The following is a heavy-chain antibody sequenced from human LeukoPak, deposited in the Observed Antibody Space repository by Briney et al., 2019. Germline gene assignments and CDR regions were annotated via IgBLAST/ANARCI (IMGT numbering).Heavy chain of an antibody. CDR3: ARGSEWELLSCDH. Sequence: GGALRLSCAASGFTFSRYSMNWVGQAPGKGGEGVSSISPSSSHMYSAASVKGRFTISRDNARNSLYLQMNCLRAEDTAVYYCARGSEWELLSCDHWGQGTLVTVSS. V-gene: IGHV3-21*01. CDR2: ISPSSSHM. D-gene: IGHD1-26*01. CDR1: GFTFSRYS. J-gene: IGHJ5*02.